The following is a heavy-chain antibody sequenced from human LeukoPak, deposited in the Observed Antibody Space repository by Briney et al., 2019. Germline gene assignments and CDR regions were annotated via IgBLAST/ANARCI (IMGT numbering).Heavy chain of an antibody. Sequence: SETLSLTCTVSGGSISSSSYYWGWIRQPPGKGLEWIGSLYYSGSTSYNPSLKSRVTISVDTSKNQFSLKLSSVTAADTAVYYCATILWFGSYYFDYWGQGTLVTASS. CDR2: LYYSGST. V-gene: IGHV4-39*07. CDR3: ATILWFGSYYFDY. D-gene: IGHD3-10*01. CDR1: GGSISSSSYY. J-gene: IGHJ4*02.